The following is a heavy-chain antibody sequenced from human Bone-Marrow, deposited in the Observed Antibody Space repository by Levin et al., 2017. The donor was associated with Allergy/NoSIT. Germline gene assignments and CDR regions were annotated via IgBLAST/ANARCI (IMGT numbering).Heavy chain of an antibody. CDR2: IYYSGSA. Sequence: SETLSLTCTVSGGSINNYYWGWIRQPPGKGLDWIGNIYYSGSAYYNPSLESRVSISIDRSKNWFSLNLSSVTAADTAIYYCARGTIFGVVTEWGQGILVTVSS. V-gene: IGHV4-59*01. D-gene: IGHD3-3*01. CDR3: ARGTIFGVVTE. J-gene: IGHJ4*02. CDR1: GGSINNYY.